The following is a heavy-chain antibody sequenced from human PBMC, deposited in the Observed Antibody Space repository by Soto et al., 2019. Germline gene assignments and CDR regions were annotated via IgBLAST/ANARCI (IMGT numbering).Heavy chain of an antibody. CDR1: GGSISSYY. J-gene: IGHJ4*02. Sequence: SETLSLTCTVSGGSISSYYWSWIRQPPGKGLEWIGYIYYSGSTNYNPSLKSRVTISVDTSKNQFSLKLSSVTAADTAVYYCAGAPKRRDSSGYHPSRGQGTLVTVSP. CDR2: IYYSGST. D-gene: IGHD3-22*01. V-gene: IGHV4-59*01. CDR3: AGAPKRRDSSGYHPS.